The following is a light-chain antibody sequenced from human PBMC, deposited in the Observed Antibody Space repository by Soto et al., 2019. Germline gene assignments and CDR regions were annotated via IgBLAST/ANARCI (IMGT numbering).Light chain of an antibody. CDR2: GAS. CDR3: QQYGSSGT. V-gene: IGKV3-20*01. Sequence: IVLTQSPGTLSLSPGERATLSCRASQSVSNNYLAWYQQKPGQAPRLLIYGASNRATGMPDRFSGSGSGTDFNLTISRLEPEDFAVYYCQQYGSSGTFGQGTKVEIK. CDR1: QSVSNNY. J-gene: IGKJ1*01.